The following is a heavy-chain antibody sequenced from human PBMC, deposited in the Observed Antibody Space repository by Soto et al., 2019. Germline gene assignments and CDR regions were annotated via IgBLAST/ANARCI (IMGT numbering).Heavy chain of an antibody. CDR3: ARGRYGDY. D-gene: IGHD1-1*01. V-gene: IGHV1-18*01. CDR2: ISAHNGNT. CDR1: GYTFTSYG. J-gene: IGHJ4*02. Sequence: QVHLVQSGAEVKKPGASVKVSCKASGYTFTSYGITWVRQAPGQGLEWMGWISAHNGNTDYAKKLQGRVIVTRDTSTSTANMELRSLISDDTAVYYCARGRYGDYWGQGALVNVSS.